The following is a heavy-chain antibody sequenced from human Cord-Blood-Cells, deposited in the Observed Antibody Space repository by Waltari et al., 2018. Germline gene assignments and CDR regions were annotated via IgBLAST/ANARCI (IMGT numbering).Heavy chain of an antibody. V-gene: IGHV3-7*01. Sequence: EVQLVESGGGLVQPGGSLRLSCAASGFPFSSYWMSWVRQAPGKGLEWVANIKQDGSEKYYVDSVKGRFTISRDNAKNSLYLQMNSLRAEDTAVYYCARSRDYYFDYWGQGTLVTVSS. J-gene: IGHJ4*02. CDR1: GFPFSSYW. CDR3: ARSRDYYFDY. CDR2: IKQDGSEK.